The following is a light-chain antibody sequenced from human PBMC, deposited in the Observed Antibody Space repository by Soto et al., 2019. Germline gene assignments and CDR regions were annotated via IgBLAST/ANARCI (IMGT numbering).Light chain of an antibody. CDR3: QQFTSYTLP. CDR1: QTVRNNY. J-gene: IGKJ4*01. CDR2: DAS. V-gene: IGKV3-20*01. Sequence: EFVLTQSPGTLSLSPGERATLACGASQTVRNNYLAWDQQKPGQAPRLLIYDASSRATGIPDRFSGGGSGTDFTLTISRLEPEDFAVYYSQQFTSYTLPFGGGTKVDIX.